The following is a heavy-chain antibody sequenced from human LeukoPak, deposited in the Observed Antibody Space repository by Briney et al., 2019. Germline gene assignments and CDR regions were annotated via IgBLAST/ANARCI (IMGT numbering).Heavy chain of an antibody. V-gene: IGHV3-74*01. CDR2: INSDGSST. CDR3: ASDSSSSSTGYYYYYMDV. Sequence: GGSLRLSCAASGFTFSSYWMHWVRQAPGKGLVWVSRINSDGSSTSYADSVKGRFTISRDNAKNSLYLQMNSLRAEDTAVYYCASDSSSSSTGYYYYYMDVWGKGTTVTVSS. D-gene: IGHD6-6*01. J-gene: IGHJ6*03. CDR1: GFTFSSYW.